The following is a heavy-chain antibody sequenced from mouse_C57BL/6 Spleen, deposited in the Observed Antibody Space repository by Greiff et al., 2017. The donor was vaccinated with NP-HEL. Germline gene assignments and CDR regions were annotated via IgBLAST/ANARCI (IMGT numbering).Heavy chain of an antibody. D-gene: IGHD1-1*01. CDR3: ARSYYGSSLWYFDV. CDR1: GYSFTGYF. J-gene: IGHJ1*03. Sequence: EVQLQQSGPELVKPGDSVKISCKASGYSFTGYFMNWVMQSHGKSLEWIGRINPYNGDTFYNQKFKGKATLTVDKSSSTAHMELRSLTSEDSAVYYCARSYYGSSLWYFDVWGTGTTVTVSS. V-gene: IGHV1-20*01. CDR2: INPYNGDT.